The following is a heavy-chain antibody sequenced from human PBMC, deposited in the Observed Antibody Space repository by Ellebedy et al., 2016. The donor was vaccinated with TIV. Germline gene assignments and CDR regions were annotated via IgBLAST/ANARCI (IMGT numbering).Heavy chain of an antibody. Sequence: MPSETLSLTCTVSGGSISSGGYYWSWIRQHPGKGLEWIGYIYYSGSTYYNPSLKSRVTISVDTSKNQFSLKLSSVTAADTAVYYCARHPRRRTMVRVSGSYYGMDVWGQGTTVTVSS. CDR3: ARHPRRRTMVRVSGSYYGMDV. CDR2: IYYSGST. V-gene: IGHV4-31*03. J-gene: IGHJ6*02. CDR1: GGSISSGGYY. D-gene: IGHD3-10*01.